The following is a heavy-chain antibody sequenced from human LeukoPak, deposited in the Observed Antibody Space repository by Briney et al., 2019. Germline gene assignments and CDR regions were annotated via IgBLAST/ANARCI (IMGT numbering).Heavy chain of an antibody. CDR2: INPSGGST. Sequence: ASVKVSCKASGYTFTSYYMHWVRQAPGQGLEWMGIINPSGGSTSYAPKFQGRVTMTRDTSTSTVYMELSSLRSDDTAVYYCARLYGDYVSLDYWGQGTLVTVSS. J-gene: IGHJ4*02. D-gene: IGHD4-17*01. V-gene: IGHV1-46*01. CDR1: GYTFTSYY. CDR3: ARLYGDYVSLDY.